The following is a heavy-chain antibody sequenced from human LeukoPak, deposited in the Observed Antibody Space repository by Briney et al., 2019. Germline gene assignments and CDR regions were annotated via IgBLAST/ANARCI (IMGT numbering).Heavy chain of an antibody. CDR2: IYTSGST. D-gene: IGHD4-17*01. J-gene: IGHJ2*01. CDR3: ARDGDYVSWYFDL. V-gene: IGHV4-4*07. Sequence: PSETLSLTCTVSGGSISRYYWSWIRQPAGKGLEWIGRIYTSGSTNHNPSLESRVTMSVDTSKNQFSLKLSSVTAADTAVYYCARDGDYVSWYFDLWGRGTLVTVSS. CDR1: GGSISRYY.